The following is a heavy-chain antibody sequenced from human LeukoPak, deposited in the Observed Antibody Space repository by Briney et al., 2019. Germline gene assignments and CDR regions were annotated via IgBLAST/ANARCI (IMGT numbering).Heavy chain of an antibody. V-gene: IGHV1-69*04. Sequence: GASVTVSCTASGGTFSSYAISWVRQAPGQGLEWMGRIIPIFGIANYAQKFQGRVTITADKSTSTAYMELSSLRSEDTAVYYCARGQRFLEWFLFDYWGQGTLVTVSS. CDR3: ARGQRFLEWFLFDY. J-gene: IGHJ4*02. CDR1: GGTFSSYA. D-gene: IGHD3-3*01. CDR2: IIPIFGIA.